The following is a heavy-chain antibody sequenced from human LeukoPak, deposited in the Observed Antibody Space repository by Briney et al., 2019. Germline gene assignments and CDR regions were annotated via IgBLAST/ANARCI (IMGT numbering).Heavy chain of an antibody. CDR3: AKWGGVLLWFGEFDY. D-gene: IGHD3-10*01. CDR2: ISYDGSNK. V-gene: IGHV3-30*04. CDR1: GFTFSSHA. Sequence: PGGSLRLSCAASGFTFSSHAMSWVRQAPGKGLEWVAVISYDGSNKYYADSVKGRFTISRDNSKNTLYLQMNSLRAEDTAVYYCAKWGGVLLWFGEFDYWGQGTLVTVSS. J-gene: IGHJ4*02.